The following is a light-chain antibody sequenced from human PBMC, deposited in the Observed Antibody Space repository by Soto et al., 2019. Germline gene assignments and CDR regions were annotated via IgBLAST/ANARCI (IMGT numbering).Light chain of an antibody. Sequence: IVMTQSPVTLSVSPGERVTLSCRASETVRTNLAWFQQKPGQAPRLLVYGASSRATGVPARFSGSGAGTDFTLTIASLQSEDLGVYFCQQYKDWPTTFGQGTKVEIK. CDR3: QQYKDWPTT. J-gene: IGKJ1*01. V-gene: IGKV3-15*01. CDR1: ETVRTN. CDR2: GAS.